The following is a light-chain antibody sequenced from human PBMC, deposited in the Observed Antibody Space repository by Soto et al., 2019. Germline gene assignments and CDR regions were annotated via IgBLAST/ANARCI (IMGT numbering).Light chain of an antibody. CDR2: DAS. CDR1: QSVSSY. V-gene: IGKV3-11*01. J-gene: IGKJ5*01. Sequence: EIVLTQSPATLSLSPGERATLSCRASQSVSSYLAWYQQKPGQARRLLIYDASNRATGIPARFSGSGSGTDFTLTLSSLEPEDLAVYYCQQQSAFGQGTRLEIK. CDR3: QQQSA.